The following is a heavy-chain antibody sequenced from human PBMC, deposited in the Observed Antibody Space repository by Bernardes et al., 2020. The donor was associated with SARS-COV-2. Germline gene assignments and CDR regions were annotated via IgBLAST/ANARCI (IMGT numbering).Heavy chain of an antibody. CDR3: ARGHGSGWRGDY. D-gene: IGHD6-19*01. CDR2: INSDGSTT. Sequence: GSLRLSCAASGFTFSSYWMHLVRQAPGKGLVWVSGINSDGSTTRYADSVKGRFTISRDNAKNTLYLQLNSLRAEDTAVYYCARGHGSGWRGDYWGQGTLVTVSS. J-gene: IGHJ4*02. V-gene: IGHV3-74*01. CDR1: GFTFSSYW.